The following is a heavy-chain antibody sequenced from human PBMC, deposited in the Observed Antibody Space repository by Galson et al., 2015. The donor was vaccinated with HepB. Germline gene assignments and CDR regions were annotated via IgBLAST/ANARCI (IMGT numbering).Heavy chain of an antibody. D-gene: IGHD1-26*01. V-gene: IGHV4-39*01. J-gene: IGHJ3*02. CDR2: IYYSGST. CDR3: ARNSPLFIVGASLGDMGKAFDI. CDR1: GGSISSSSYY. Sequence: ETLSLTCTVSGGSISSSSYYWGWIRQPPGKGLEWIGSIYYSGSTYYNPSLKSRVTISVDTSKNQFSLKLSSVTAADTAVYYCARNSPLFIVGASLGDMGKAFDIWGQGTMVTVSS.